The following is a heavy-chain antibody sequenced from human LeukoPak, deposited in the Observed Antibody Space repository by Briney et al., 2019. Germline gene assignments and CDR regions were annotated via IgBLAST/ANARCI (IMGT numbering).Heavy chain of an antibody. D-gene: IGHD2-2*01. CDR1: GGSISSYY. J-gene: IGHJ6*02. CDR2: IYYSGST. V-gene: IGHV4-59*01. CDR3: ARIVVVPAAMDYYYYYGMDV. Sequence: PSETLSLTCTVSGGSISSYYWSWIRQPPGKGLEWIGYIYYSGSTNYNPSLKSRVTISVDTSKNQFSLKLSSVTAADTAVYYCARIVVVPAAMDYYYYYGMDVWGQGTTVTVSS.